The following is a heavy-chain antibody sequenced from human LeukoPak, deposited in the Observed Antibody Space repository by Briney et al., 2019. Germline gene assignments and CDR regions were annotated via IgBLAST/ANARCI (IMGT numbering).Heavy chain of an antibody. Sequence: GGSLRLSCAASGFTFSSYAMHWVRQAPGKGLEWVAVISYDGSNKYYADSVKGRFTISRDNAKNSLYLQINSLRAEDTAVYYCARVREYSSSFGYWGQGTLVTVSS. D-gene: IGHD6-6*01. CDR3: ARVREYSSSFGY. CDR2: ISYDGSNK. J-gene: IGHJ4*02. V-gene: IGHV3-30*04. CDR1: GFTFSSYA.